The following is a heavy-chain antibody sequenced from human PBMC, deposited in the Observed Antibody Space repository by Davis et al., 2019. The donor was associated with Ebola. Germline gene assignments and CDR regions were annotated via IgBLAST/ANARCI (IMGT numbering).Heavy chain of an antibody. V-gene: IGHV3-73*01. CDR2: IRSKANSYAT. CDR3: VQDSGWYSGDYYYYGMDV. J-gene: IGHJ6*02. Sequence: GESLKISCAASGFTFSGSAMHWVRQASGKGLEWVGRIRSKANSYATAYAASVKGRFTISRDDSKNTAYLQMNSLRAEDTAVYYCVQDSGWYSGDYYYYGMDVWGQGTTVTVSS. D-gene: IGHD6-19*01. CDR1: GFTFSGSA.